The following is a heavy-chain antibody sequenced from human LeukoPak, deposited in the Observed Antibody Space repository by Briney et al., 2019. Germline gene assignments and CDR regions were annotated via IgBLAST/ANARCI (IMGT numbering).Heavy chain of an antibody. Sequence: GGSLRLSCSASGFSISGFWMTWVRQAPGKGPEWVATINQRGSEKYYVDSVKGRFTISRDNAKNSLFLQINNLRAEDTAVYYCARGGSKSSWYWVYWGQGTLVSVSS. CDR3: ARGGSKSSWYWVY. CDR2: INQRGSEK. J-gene: IGHJ4*02. CDR1: GFSISGFW. D-gene: IGHD6-13*01. V-gene: IGHV3-7*03.